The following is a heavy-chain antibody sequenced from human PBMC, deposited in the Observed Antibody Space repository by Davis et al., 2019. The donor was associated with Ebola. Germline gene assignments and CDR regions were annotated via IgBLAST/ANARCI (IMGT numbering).Heavy chain of an antibody. J-gene: IGHJ6*02. CDR3: PRDGTAAADHPKGPYYYYYDMDV. CDR2: ISSISSTI. Sequence: GESLKISCAASGFTFSSYGMHWVRQAPGKGLEWVSYISSISSTIYYADSFKGRFTISRDNAKNLLYLQMNSLRDEDAAVYYCPRDGTAAADHPKGPYYYYYDMDVWGQGTTVTDSS. V-gene: IGHV3-48*02. CDR1: GFTFSSYG. D-gene: IGHD6-13*01.